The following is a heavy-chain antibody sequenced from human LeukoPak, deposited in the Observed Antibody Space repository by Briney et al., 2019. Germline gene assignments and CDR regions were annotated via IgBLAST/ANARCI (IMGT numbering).Heavy chain of an antibody. V-gene: IGHV3-53*01. Sequence: GGSLRLSCAASGLSVSGNYMSWVRQPPGKGPEWVSVLDVGGSTYYADSVKGRFTISRDKSKNTLYLQINSLRAEDTAVYYCARGGNSGGSLRSPFDIWGRGTMVTVSS. CDR3: ARGGNSGGSLRSPFDI. CDR2: LDVGGST. J-gene: IGHJ3*02. CDR1: GLSVSGNY. D-gene: IGHD2-15*01.